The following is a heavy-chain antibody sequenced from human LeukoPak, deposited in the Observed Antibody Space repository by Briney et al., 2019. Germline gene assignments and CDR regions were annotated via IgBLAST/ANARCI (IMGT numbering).Heavy chain of an antibody. CDR1: GFTFSSYS. Sequence: PGGSLRLSCAASGFTFSSYSMNWVRQAPGKGLEWVSYISSSSSTIYYADSVKGRFTISRDNSKNTLYLQMNSLRAEDTAVYYCARDLVRRDSYGYRGFDYWGQGTLVTVSS. J-gene: IGHJ4*02. CDR3: ARDLVRRDSYGYRGFDY. CDR2: ISSSSSTI. D-gene: IGHD5-18*01. V-gene: IGHV3-48*01.